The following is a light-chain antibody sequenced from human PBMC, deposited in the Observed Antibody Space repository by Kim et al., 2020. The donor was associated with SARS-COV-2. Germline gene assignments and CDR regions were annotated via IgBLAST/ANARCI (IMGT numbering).Light chain of an antibody. CDR2: VDSDGSH. CDR3: QTWGTGIWV. V-gene: IGLV4-69*02. CDR1: TRHRNYA. Sequence: SVKLTCSLSTRHRNYAIAWHQKRPEKGPRYLMEVDSDGSHTKGDGIPDRFSGSSSGTERYLTISSLQSEDEADYYCQTWGTGIWVFGGGTKLTVL. J-gene: IGLJ3*02.